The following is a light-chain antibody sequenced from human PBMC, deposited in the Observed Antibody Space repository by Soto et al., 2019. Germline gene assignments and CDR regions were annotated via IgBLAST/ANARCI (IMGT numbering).Light chain of an antibody. CDR2: KTS. CDR1: QSVSPW. Sequence: DIQMTQSPSTLGASVGDTVTIGCRASQSVSPWLAWYQQKPGKAPKLLIYKTSRLQSGVPSRFSGSGSGTDFTLKISSLQPDDFAIYYCQQYNSSGLTFGGGTTVDIK. CDR3: QQYNSSGLT. V-gene: IGKV1-5*03. J-gene: IGKJ4*01.